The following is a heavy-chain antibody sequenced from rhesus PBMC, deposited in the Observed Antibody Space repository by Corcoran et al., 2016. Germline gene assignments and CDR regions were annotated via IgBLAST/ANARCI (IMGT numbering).Heavy chain of an antibody. Sequence: EVQLVQSGAEVKRPGESLTISCTTSGYSFTSYWISWVRQMPGKGLELMGAIDKSASETRYRPAVQGQGTIAAEKSSSTAYLQWSSLKASDTATYYCAKGAAAALHFDYWGQGVLVTVSS. CDR3: AKGAAAALHFDY. J-gene: IGHJ4*01. D-gene: IGHD6-25*01. V-gene: IGHV5-20*02. CDR1: GYSFTSYW. CDR2: IDKSASET.